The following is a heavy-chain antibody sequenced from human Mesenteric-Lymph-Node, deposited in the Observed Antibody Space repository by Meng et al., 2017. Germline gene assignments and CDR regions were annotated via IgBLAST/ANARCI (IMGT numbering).Heavy chain of an antibody. V-gene: IGHV3-74*01. CDR3: AREESFMITFGGVIAYDY. D-gene: IGHD3-16*02. CDR2: INSDGSLT. Sequence: GGSLRLSCAASGFTFSNHWMHWVRQVPGKELVWVSRINSDGSLTSYTDSVKGRFTISRDNARNTLYLQMTSLRAEDTAVYYCAREESFMITFGGVIAYDYWGQGTLVTVSS. CDR1: GFTFSNHW. J-gene: IGHJ4*02.